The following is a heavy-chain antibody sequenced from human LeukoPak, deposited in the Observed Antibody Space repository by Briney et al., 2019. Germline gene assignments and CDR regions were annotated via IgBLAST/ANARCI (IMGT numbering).Heavy chain of an antibody. CDR1: GYTFISYA. CDR3: ARDGTMVRGVIGDY. Sequence: RASVKVSCKASGYTFISYAMHWVRQAPGQRLEWMGWINAGNGNTKYSQKFQGRVTITRDTSASTAYMELSSLRSEDTAVYYCARDGTMVRGVIGDYWGQGTLVTVSS. J-gene: IGHJ4*02. CDR2: INAGNGNT. D-gene: IGHD3-10*01. V-gene: IGHV1-3*01.